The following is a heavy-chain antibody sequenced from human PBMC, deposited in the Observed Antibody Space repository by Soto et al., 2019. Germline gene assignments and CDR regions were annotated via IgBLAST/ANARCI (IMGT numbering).Heavy chain of an antibody. D-gene: IGHD6-13*01. Sequence: SETLSLTCTVSGGSISSGSYYWGWIRQPPGKGLEWIGSIYYSGSTYYNPSLKSRVNISVDTSKNQFSRKLSSVTAADTAVCYCARLGAFYSSSWNYYYYGMDVWGQGPTVTVSS. CDR3: ARLGAFYSSSWNYYYYGMDV. CDR2: IYYSGST. V-gene: IGHV4-39*01. CDR1: GGSISSGSYY. J-gene: IGHJ6*02.